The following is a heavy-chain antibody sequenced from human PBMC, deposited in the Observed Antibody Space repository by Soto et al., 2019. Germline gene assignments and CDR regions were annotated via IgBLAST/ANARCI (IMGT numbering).Heavy chain of an antibody. D-gene: IGHD3-10*02. CDR3: ARLYSTMFTFDY. CDR2: IIPLFGTT. Sequence: QVQLVQSGAEVKKPGSSVKISCKTSGDSFKNYAIGWVRQVPGQGLEWTGSIIPLFGTTNYARICEGRVTITADKSTTTVYMELGSLRSEDTAVYYCARLYSTMFTFDYGGQGTLVTVSS. CDR1: GDSFKNYA. V-gene: IGHV1-69*06. J-gene: IGHJ4*02.